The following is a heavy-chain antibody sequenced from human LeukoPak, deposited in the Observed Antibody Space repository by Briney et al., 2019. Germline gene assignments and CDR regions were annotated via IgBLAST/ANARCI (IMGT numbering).Heavy chain of an antibody. CDR3: ARSDYHGSGSHTVFDAFGI. V-gene: IGHV4-59*01. J-gene: IGHJ3*02. Sequence: SETLSLTCTVSGGSISRYYWSWIRRPPGKGLEWIGYIDDSGNTDYNPSLKSQVTISVDRSKNQLSLKLSFVTAADTAVYYCARSDYHGSGSHTVFDAFGIWGQGTRVTVPS. CDR1: GGSISRYY. D-gene: IGHD3-10*01. CDR2: IDDSGNT.